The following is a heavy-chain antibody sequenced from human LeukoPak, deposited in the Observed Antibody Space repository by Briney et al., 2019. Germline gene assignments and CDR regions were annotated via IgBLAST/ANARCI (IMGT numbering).Heavy chain of an antibody. Sequence: GGSLRLSCAASGFTFSRHWMHWVRQAPGKGLVWVSYIDSDESRNYADSVKGRFTVSRDNDKNTVYLQMNSLRAEDTAMYFCAREIGKSCISWGFDQWGQGTLVTVSS. CDR3: AREIGKSCISWGFDQ. V-gene: IGHV3-74*01. CDR2: IDSDESR. J-gene: IGHJ4*02. CDR1: GFTFSRHW. D-gene: IGHD3-16*01.